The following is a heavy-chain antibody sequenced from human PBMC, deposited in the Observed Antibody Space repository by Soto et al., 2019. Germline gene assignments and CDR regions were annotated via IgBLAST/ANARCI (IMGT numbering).Heavy chain of an antibody. Sequence: EVQLVESGGGLVQPGGSLRLSCVASGFIFNSYSMNWVRQAPGKGLEWISYINSGSTSVFYADSVKGRFTTSRDNAKNSLYLQMNSLRVEVTAVYYCGSSASPDAYWGQGTLVTVSS. CDR1: GFIFNSYS. CDR2: INSGSTSV. J-gene: IGHJ4*02. D-gene: IGHD3-22*01. V-gene: IGHV3-48*01. CDR3: GSSASPDAY.